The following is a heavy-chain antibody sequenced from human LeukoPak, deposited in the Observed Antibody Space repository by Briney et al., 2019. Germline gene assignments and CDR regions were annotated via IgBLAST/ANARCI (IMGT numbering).Heavy chain of an antibody. Sequence: ETLSLTCTVSGGSISSYYWSWVRQAPGKGLEWVSVIYSGGSTYYADSVKGRFTISRDNSKNTLYLQMNSLRAEDTAVYYCARLIHDYGDPDAFDIWGQGTMVTVSS. CDR2: IYSGGST. CDR1: GGSISSYY. V-gene: IGHV3-66*04. D-gene: IGHD4-17*01. J-gene: IGHJ3*02. CDR3: ARLIHDYGDPDAFDI.